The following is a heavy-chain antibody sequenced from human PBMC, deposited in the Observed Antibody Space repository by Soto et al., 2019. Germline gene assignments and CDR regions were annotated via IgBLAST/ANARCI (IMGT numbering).Heavy chain of an antibody. J-gene: IGHJ6*02. CDR1: GFSFSSYD. V-gene: IGHV3-13*01. CDR3: AREGEWFPNQNYYYYGMDV. CDR2: IGSAGDT. D-gene: IGHD3-3*01. Sequence: EVQLVESGGGLVQPGGSLRLSCAASGFSFSSYDMHWVRQTTGKGLEWVSAIGSAGDTYYAGSVKGQFTISRENAKNSLYLQMNGLRVGDTALYYCAREGEWFPNQNYYYYGMDVWGQGTTVTVSS.